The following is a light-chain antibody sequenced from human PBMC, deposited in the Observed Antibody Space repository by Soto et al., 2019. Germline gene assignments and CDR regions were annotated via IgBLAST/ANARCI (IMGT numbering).Light chain of an antibody. CDR2: LNSDGSH. CDR1: SGHSNYA. CDR3: QTWGTGVTV. V-gene: IGLV4-69*01. Sequence: QSVLTQWPSASASLGASVKLTCTLSSGHSNYAIAWHQHQPDEGPRFLMKLNSDGSHTKGDGIPDRFSGSSSGAERYLTISSLQSEDEADYYCQTWGTGVTVFGGGTKLTVL. J-gene: IGLJ3*02.